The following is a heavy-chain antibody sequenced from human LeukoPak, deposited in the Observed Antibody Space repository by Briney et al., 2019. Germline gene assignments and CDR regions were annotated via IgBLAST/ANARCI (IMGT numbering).Heavy chain of an antibody. D-gene: IGHD2-15*01. CDR3: ARGRYCNGGSCYFDS. V-gene: IGHV3-23*01. CDR2: ISNSGVSS. CDR1: GFTLSSYG. Sequence: GGTLRLSCAASGFTLSSYGMSWVRQAPGKGLEWVSGISNSGVSSFYAGSVKGRFTISRDNSKNTLYLQMNSLRGEDTAVYYCARGRYCNGGSCYFDSWGQGTLVTVSS. J-gene: IGHJ4*02.